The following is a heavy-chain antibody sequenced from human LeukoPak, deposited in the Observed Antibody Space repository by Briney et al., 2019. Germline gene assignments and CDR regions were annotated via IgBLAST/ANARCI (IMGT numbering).Heavy chain of an antibody. CDR3: ARLYSSYYYYYMDV. D-gene: IGHD6-19*01. CDR1: GFTFSSYG. V-gene: IGHV3-30*03. J-gene: IGHJ6*03. CDR2: ISYDGSNN. Sequence: PGRSLRLSCAASGFTFSSYGMHWVRQAPGKGLEWVAVISYDGSNNYYADSVKGRFTISRDNAKNSLYLQMNSLRAEDTALYYCARLYSSYYYYYMDVWGKGTTVTVSS.